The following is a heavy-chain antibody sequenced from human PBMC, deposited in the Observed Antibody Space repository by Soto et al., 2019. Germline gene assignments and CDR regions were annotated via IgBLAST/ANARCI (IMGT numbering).Heavy chain of an antibody. CDR3: AKDLYSGYSYGPDY. V-gene: IGHV3-30*02. D-gene: IGHD5-18*01. CDR1: GFTFSSYG. Sequence: GGSLRLSCAASGFTFSSYGMHWVRQAPGKGLEWVAFIWYDGSNKYYTDCVKGRFTISRDNSKNTLYLQMNSLRAEDTAVYYCAKDLYSGYSYGPDYWGQGTLVTVSS. J-gene: IGHJ4*02. CDR2: IWYDGSNK.